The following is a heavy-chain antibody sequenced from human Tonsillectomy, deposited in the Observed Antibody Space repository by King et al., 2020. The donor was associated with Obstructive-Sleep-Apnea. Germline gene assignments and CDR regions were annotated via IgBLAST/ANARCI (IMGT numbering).Heavy chain of an antibody. D-gene: IGHD6-13*01. CDR2: IYYSEST. CDR3: ARSPPTGGSSWAVWVTD. J-gene: IGHJ4*02. Sequence: QLQESGPGLVKPSETLSLTCTVSGGSISSRSHYWGWIRQPPGKGLEWIGSIYYSESTYYNPSLKSRVTISVDTSKNQFSLKLNSVTAADTAVYYCARSPPTGGSSWAVWVTDWGRGTLVTVSS. CDR1: GGSISSRSHY. V-gene: IGHV4-39*07.